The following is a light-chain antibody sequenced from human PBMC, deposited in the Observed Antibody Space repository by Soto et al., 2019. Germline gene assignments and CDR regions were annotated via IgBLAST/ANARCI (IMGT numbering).Light chain of an antibody. CDR1: QSISGY. V-gene: IGKV1-39*01. CDR3: QQLNSYPLT. CDR2: AAS. J-gene: IGKJ4*01. Sequence: DIQMTQSPSSLSASVGDRVTITCRASQSISGYLNWYQQKPGKAPNLLIYAASTLQSGVPSRFSGSGSGTDFTLTISSLQPEDFATYYCQQLNSYPLTFGGGTKVDIK.